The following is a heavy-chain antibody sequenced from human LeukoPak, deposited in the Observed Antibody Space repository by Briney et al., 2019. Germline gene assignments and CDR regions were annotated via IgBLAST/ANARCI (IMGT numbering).Heavy chain of an antibody. Sequence: GGSLRLSCAASGFTLSTYGMHWVRQAPGKGLEWVAFIGYDGSNAWYAGSVKGRFTISRDNAKNSLYLQMNSLSAEDTAVYYCARDDSLDVFDIWGQGTMVTVSS. V-gene: IGHV3-30*02. CDR1: GFTLSTYG. J-gene: IGHJ3*02. D-gene: IGHD2-21*01. CDR2: IGYDGSNA. CDR3: ARDDSLDVFDI.